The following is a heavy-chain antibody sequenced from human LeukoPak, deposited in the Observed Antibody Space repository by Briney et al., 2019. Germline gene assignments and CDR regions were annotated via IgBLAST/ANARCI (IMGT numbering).Heavy chain of an antibody. CDR2: ISSSGFNI. Sequence: TGGSLRLSCAVSGFTFSSYEMNWVRQAPGKGLEWVSYISSSGFNIYYADSVKGRFTISKDNGKNSLSLQMSSLRVEDTALYYCARVVSPVDMVRGVADFFYNYYMDVWGKGTTVTISS. CDR3: ARVVSPVDMVRGVADFFYNYYMDV. V-gene: IGHV3-48*03. D-gene: IGHD3-10*01. J-gene: IGHJ6*03. CDR1: GFTFSSYE.